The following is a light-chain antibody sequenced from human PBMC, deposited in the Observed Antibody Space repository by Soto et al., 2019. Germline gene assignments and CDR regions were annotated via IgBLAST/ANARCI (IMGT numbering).Light chain of an antibody. V-gene: IGKV3-20*01. Sequence: EIVLTQSPGTLSLSPGERATLSCRASQSVYSQYLAWYQQKPGQAPRLLIYGTFNRATGIQDRFSGSGSGTDFTLTISKLEPEDSAVYYCQHYGSSLYTFAQGTKLEIK. J-gene: IGKJ2*01. CDR2: GTF. CDR3: QHYGSSLYT. CDR1: QSVYSQY.